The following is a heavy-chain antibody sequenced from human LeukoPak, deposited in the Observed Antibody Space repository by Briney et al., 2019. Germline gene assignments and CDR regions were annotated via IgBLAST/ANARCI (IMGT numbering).Heavy chain of an antibody. J-gene: IGHJ4*02. D-gene: IGHD5-18*01. CDR3: ARAGNSYGMGVDY. Sequence: PSETLSLTCTVSGYSISSGYYWGWIRQPPGKGLEWIGSIYHSGSTYYNPSLKSRVTISVDTSKNQFSLKLSSVTAADTAVYYCARAGNSYGMGVDYWGQGTLVTVSS. CDR2: IYHSGST. CDR1: GYSISSGYY. V-gene: IGHV4-38-2*02.